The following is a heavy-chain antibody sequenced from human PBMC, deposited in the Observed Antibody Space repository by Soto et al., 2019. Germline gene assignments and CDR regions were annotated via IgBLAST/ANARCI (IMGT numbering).Heavy chain of an antibody. J-gene: IGHJ3*02. CDR3: ARDVVRQLTPTPDAFDI. Sequence: GASVKVSCKASGYTFTSYGISWVRQAPGQGLEWMGWISAYNGNTNYAQKLQGRVTMTTDTSTSTAYMELRGLRSDDTAVYYCARDVVRQLTPTPDAFDIWGQGTMVNVSS. CDR1: GYTFTSYG. V-gene: IGHV1-18*01. D-gene: IGHD6-6*01. CDR2: ISAYNGNT.